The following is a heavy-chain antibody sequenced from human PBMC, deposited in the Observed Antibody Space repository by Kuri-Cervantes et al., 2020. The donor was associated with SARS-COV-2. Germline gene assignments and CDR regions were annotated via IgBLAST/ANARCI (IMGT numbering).Heavy chain of an antibody. D-gene: IGHD2-2*02. CDR3: ARGGGDTAAIEYYSNFCMDV. Sequence: GESLKISCTGPGFTFGDYAMSWFRQVPGKGLGWVGFIRRRAFGGTTQSDASVRGRFIISRDDSRRIAYLQMTGLRVEDTGTYFCARGGGDTAAIEYYSNFCMDVWGKGTSVTVSS. CDR2: IRRRAFGGTT. CDR1: GFTFGDYA. V-gene: IGHV3-49*03. J-gene: IGHJ6*03.